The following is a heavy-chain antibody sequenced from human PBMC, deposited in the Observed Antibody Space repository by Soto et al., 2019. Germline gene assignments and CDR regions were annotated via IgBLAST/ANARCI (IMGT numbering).Heavy chain of an antibody. V-gene: IGHV4-59*08. J-gene: IGHJ4*02. CDR3: AGRWGSAADY. Sequence: QVQLQESGPGLVKPSETLSLTCTVSGGSISSYYWSWIRQPPGKGLEWIGYIYYSGSTNYNPSLXSXAXIXVDTSKNQFSLKLSSVTAADTAVYYCAGRWGSAADYWGQGTLVTVSS. CDR2: IYYSGST. D-gene: IGHD2-15*01. CDR1: GGSISSYY.